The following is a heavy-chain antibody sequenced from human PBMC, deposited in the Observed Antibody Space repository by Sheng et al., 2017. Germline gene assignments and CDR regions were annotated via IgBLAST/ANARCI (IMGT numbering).Heavy chain of an antibody. J-gene: IGHJ5*02. Sequence: QVQLQESGPGLVKPSETLSLTCSVSGSSINSAYYWGWIQQPPGKGLEWIGTIYHTGSTYYNPSLKSRLSISADTSKNQLSLKLDSVTAADTAVYYCARVNWNGDWFDPWGQGPWS. CDR1: GSSINSAYY. CDR3: ARVNWNGDWFDP. CDR2: IYHTGST. D-gene: IGHD1-1*01. V-gene: IGHV4-38-2*02.